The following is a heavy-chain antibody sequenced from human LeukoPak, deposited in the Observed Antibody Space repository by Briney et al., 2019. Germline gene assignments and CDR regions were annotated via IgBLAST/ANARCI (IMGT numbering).Heavy chain of an antibody. V-gene: IGHV3-30*03. J-gene: IGHJ4*02. Sequence: GGSLRLSCAASGFTFSSYGMHWVRQAPGKGLEWVAVISYDGSNKYYADSVKGRFIISRDNSKNALYLQMNSLRSEDTAVYYCARDTYYYDSSGYYSERVRGTQWNPHFDYWGQGTLVTVSS. CDR2: ISYDGSNK. CDR3: ARDTYYYDSSGYYSERVRGTQWNPHFDY. D-gene: IGHD3-22*01. CDR1: GFTFSSYG.